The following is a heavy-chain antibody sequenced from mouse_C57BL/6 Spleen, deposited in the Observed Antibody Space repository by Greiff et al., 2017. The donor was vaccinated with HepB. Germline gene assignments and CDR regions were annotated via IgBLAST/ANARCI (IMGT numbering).Heavy chain of an antibody. D-gene: IGHD2-2*01. CDR3: ARVDGYDDY. J-gene: IGHJ2*01. CDR1: GFTFSSYA. CDR2: ISDGGSYT. Sequence: EVQLQESGGGLVKPGGSLKLSCAASGFTFSSYAMSWVRQTPEKRLEWVATISDGGSYTYYPDNVKGRFTISRDNAKNNLYLQMSHLKSEDTAMYYCARVDGYDDYWGQSTTLTVSS. V-gene: IGHV5-4*01.